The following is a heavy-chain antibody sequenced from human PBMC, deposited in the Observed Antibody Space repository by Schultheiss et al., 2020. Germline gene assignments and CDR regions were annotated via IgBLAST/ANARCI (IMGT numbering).Heavy chain of an antibody. V-gene: IGHV4-4*07. D-gene: IGHD4-17*01. CDR3: ATAYDYGDYGAFDI. CDR1: GGSISSYY. Sequence: SQTLSLTCTVSGGSISSYYWSWIRQPAGKGLEWIGRIYTSGSTNYNPSLKSRVTMSVDTSKNQFSLKLSSVTAADTAVYYCATAYDYGDYGAFDIWGQGTMVTVSS. CDR2: IYTSGST. J-gene: IGHJ3*02.